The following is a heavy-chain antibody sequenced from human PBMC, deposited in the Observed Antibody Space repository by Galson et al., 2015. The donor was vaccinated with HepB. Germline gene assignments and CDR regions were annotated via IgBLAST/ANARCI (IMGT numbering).Heavy chain of an antibody. D-gene: IGHD7-27*01. CDR1: GFTFSSYG. J-gene: IGHJ4*02. CDR3: ARDTGDLGFGPPDY. V-gene: IGHV3-33*01. Sequence: SLRLSCAASGFTFSSYGMHWVRQAPGKGLEWVAVIWYDGSNKYYADSVKGRFTISRDNSKNTLYLQMNSLRAEDTAVYYCARDTGDLGFGPPDYWGQGTLVTVSS. CDR2: IWYDGSNK.